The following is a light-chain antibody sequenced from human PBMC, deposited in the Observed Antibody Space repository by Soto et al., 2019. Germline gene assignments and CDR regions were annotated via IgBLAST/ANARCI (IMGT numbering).Light chain of an antibody. Sequence: EIVLTQSPGTLSLSPGERATLSCRASQSVSSSDLAWYQQKPGQAPRPLIYGATKRAIGIPDRFSGSGCGTNFTLTISRLEPEDFAVYFCQQYGSSPWTFGQGTKVEIK. V-gene: IGKV3-20*01. CDR3: QQYGSSPWT. CDR1: QSVSSSD. J-gene: IGKJ1*01. CDR2: GAT.